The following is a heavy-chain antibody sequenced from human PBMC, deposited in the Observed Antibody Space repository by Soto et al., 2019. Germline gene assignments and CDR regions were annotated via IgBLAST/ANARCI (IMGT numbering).Heavy chain of an antibody. Sequence: ITLKESGPTLVKPTQTLTLTCTFSGFSLSTSAVGVGWIRQPPGKALEWLALIYWDDDKRYSPSLKSRLTITKDTSKNQVVLTMTNMDPVDTATYCCGYVYYNSGRWDAWGQGTLVTVSS. D-gene: IGHD3-10*01. CDR1: GFSLSTSAVG. V-gene: IGHV2-5*02. J-gene: IGHJ5*02. CDR3: GYVYYNSGRWDA. CDR2: IYWDDDK.